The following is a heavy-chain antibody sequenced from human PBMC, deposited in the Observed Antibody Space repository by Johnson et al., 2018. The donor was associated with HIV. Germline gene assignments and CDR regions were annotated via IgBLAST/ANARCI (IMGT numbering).Heavy chain of an antibody. J-gene: IGHJ3*02. V-gene: IGHV3-30-3*01. Sequence: QVQLVESGGGVVQPGRSLRLSCAASGFTFSSYAMHWVRQTPGKGLAWVAVISYDGSNKYYADSVKGRFTISRDNSKNTLYLQMNSLRAEDTAVYYCARRFFPGITVALDAFDIWGQGTMVTVSS. D-gene: IGHD6-19*01. CDR1: GFTFSSYA. CDR3: ARRFFPGITVALDAFDI. CDR2: ISYDGSNK.